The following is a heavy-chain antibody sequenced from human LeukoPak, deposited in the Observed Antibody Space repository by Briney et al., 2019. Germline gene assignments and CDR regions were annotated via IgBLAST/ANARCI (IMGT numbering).Heavy chain of an antibody. J-gene: IGHJ4*02. D-gene: IGHD3-10*01. Sequence: ASVKVSCKASGGTFSSYAISWVRQAPGQGLEWMGWISAYNGNTNYAQKLQGRVTMTTDTSTSTAYMELRSLRSDDTAVYYCARDRSMVRGVIGVDYWGQGTLVTVSS. CDR2: ISAYNGNT. CDR3: ARDRSMVRGVIGVDY. V-gene: IGHV1-18*01. CDR1: GGTFSSYA.